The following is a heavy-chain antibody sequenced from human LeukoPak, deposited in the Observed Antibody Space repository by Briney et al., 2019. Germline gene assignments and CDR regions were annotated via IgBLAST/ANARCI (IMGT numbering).Heavy chain of an antibody. CDR1: VLTVTSNY. CDR2: IYSGVST. V-gene: IGHV3-66*01. J-gene: IGHJ6*02. CDR3: GIDRLRIAVAGTGYGMDV. D-gene: IGHD6-19*01. Sequence: PRGSLRLSSAASVLTVTSNYMSCGRQAPGGGLWCVSVIYSGVSTYYATSLKGRFTISRDNSKNTLYLQIRTLRAAHTALYSCGIDRLRIAVAGTGYGMDVWGQGTRVTASS.